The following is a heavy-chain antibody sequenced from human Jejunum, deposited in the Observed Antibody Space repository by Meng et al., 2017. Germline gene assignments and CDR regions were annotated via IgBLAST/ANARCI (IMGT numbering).Heavy chain of an antibody. V-gene: IGHV4-39*06. D-gene: IGHD3-10*01. J-gene: IGHJ5*02. CDR1: GGSSSGGNYY. Sequence: RLQRGGSVPELLKAPATLSLTCTVSGGSSSGGNYYWGWIRQPPGKGLEWIGTIYYSGSTYYNPSLKSRVTISVDTSKNQFSLNLSSVTAADTAIYYCARVSKPYGSGLDPWGQGTLVTVSS. CDR3: ARVSKPYGSGLDP. CDR2: IYYSGST.